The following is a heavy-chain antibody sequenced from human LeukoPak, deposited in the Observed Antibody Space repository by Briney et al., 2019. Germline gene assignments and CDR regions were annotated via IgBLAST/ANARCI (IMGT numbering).Heavy chain of an antibody. CDR1: GFTFSSYS. J-gene: IGHJ4*02. Sequence: GGSLRLSCAASGFTFSSYSMNWVRQAPGKGLEWVSSISSSSSYIYYADSVKGRFTISRDNAKNSLYLKMNSLRAEDTAVYYCARDAIVVVAALDYWGQGTLVTVSS. D-gene: IGHD2-15*01. CDR3: ARDAIVVVAALDY. V-gene: IGHV3-21*01. CDR2: ISSSSSYI.